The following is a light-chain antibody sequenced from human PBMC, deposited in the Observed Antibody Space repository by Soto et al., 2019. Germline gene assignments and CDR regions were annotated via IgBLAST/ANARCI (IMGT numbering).Light chain of an antibody. J-gene: IGKJ1*01. Sequence: EIVMAQSPATLSVSQGERATLSCRASQSVSSNLAWYQQKPGQAPRLLIYGASTRATGIPARFSGSGSGTEFPLTISRLPSEYFALYYSQQHNNCPQTFGQGTKV. CDR3: QQHNNCPQT. CDR1: QSVSSN. V-gene: IGKV3-15*01. CDR2: GAS.